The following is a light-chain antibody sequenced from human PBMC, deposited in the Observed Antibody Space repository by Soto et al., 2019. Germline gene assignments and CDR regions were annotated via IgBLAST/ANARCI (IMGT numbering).Light chain of an antibody. CDR1: QSISSD. CDR3: QQYNNRPYT. CDR2: GAS. J-gene: IGKJ2*01. V-gene: IGKV3-15*01. Sequence: EIMMTQSPDTLSVSPGERATVSCRASQSISSDFAWFQLKPGQAPRLLIYGASTRAPDVPDRFSGSGSGTEFTLTISSLQSEDFAVYYCQQYNNRPYTFGQGTKLGIK.